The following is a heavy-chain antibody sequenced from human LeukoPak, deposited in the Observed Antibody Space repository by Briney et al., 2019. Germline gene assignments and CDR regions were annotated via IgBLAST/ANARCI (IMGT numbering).Heavy chain of an antibody. V-gene: IGHV3-33*01. Sequence: AGGSLRLSCAASGFTFSSYGMYWVRQAPGKGLEWVAVIWYDGSNKYYADSVKGRFTISRDNSKNTLYLQMNSLRAEDTAVYYCARDFSRGARSSKVKYWGQGTLVTVSS. J-gene: IGHJ4*02. CDR1: GFTFSSYG. D-gene: IGHD6-13*01. CDR3: ARDFSRGARSSKVKY. CDR2: IWYDGSNK.